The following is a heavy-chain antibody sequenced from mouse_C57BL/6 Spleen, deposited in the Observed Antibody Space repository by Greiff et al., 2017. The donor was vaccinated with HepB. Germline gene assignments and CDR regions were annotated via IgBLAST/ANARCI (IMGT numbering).Heavy chain of an antibody. Sequence: QVHVKQSGAELARPGASVKLSCKASGYTFTSYGISWVKQRTGQGLEWIGEIYPRSGNTYYNEKFKGKATLTADKSSSTAYMELRSLTSEDSAVYFCARSTDGYYWYFDVWGTGTTVTVSS. CDR2: IYPRSGNT. CDR1: GYTFTSYG. J-gene: IGHJ1*03. D-gene: IGHD2-3*01. CDR3: ARSTDGYYWYFDV. V-gene: IGHV1-81*01.